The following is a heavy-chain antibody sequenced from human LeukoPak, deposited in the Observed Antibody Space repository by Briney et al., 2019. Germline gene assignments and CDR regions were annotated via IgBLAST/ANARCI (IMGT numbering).Heavy chain of an antibody. V-gene: IGHV4-39*07. D-gene: IGHD6-19*01. CDR1: GGSISSSSYY. CDR3: ARESRHSSGLSAFDI. J-gene: IGHJ3*02. CDR2: IYYSGST. Sequence: PSETLSLTCTVSGGSISSSSYYWGWIRQPPGKGLEWIGSIYYSGSTYYNPSLKSRVTISVDTSKNQFSLKLSSVTAADTAVYYCARESRHSSGLSAFDIWGQGTMVTVSS.